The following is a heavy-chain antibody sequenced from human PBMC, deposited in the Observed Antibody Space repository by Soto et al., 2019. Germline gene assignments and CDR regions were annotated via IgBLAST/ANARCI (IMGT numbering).Heavy chain of an antibody. V-gene: IGHV3-20*04. CDR3: VRGASLNFDY. Sequence: GGSLRLSCAASGFTFSSYAMSWARQAPGKGLEWVSGVNWNGGSTGYADSVKGRFTISRDNAKNSLYLQMNSLRAEDTAFYYCVRGASLNFDYWGQGTLVTVSS. J-gene: IGHJ4*02. D-gene: IGHD1-26*01. CDR1: GFTFSSYA. CDR2: VNWNGGST.